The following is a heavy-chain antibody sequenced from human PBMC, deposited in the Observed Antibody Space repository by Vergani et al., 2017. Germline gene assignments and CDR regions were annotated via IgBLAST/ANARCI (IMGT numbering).Heavy chain of an antibody. V-gene: IGHV4-38-2*01. J-gene: IGHJ4*02. CDR1: GYSISSGYY. D-gene: IGHD1-26*01. CDR3: ARRFRGSLDY. CDR2: IYHSGST. Sequence: QVQLQESGPGLVKPSETLSLTCAVSGYSISSGYYWGWIRQPPGKGLEWIGSIYHSGSTYYNPSLKSRVTISVDTSKNQFSLKLSSVTAADTAVYYCARRFRGSLDYWGQGTLVTVSS.